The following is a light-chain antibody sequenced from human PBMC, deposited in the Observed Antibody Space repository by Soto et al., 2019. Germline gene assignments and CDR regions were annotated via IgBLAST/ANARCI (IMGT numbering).Light chain of an antibody. CDR2: EVV. J-gene: IGLJ1*01. Sequence: HSVLTQPPSASGSPGQSVTISCTGTKNDIGVYDFVSWYQHHPGKAPRLIIYEVVQRPSGVPDRFSGSKSGNPASLTVSGLQAADEADYFCKAYAGSNTYVFGSGTKSPS. CDR3: KAYAGSNTYV. V-gene: IGLV2-8*01. CDR1: KNDIGVYDF.